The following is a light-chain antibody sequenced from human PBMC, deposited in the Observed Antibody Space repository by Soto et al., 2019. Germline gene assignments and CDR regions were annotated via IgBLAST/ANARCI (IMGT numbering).Light chain of an antibody. CDR1: SSDVGGYNY. CDR2: EVX. V-gene: IGLV2-14*01. CDR3: SSYTSSSTYV. J-gene: IGLJ1*01. Sequence: PASVSGSPGQSITISCTGTSSDVGGYNYVSWYQQHPGKAPKLMIYEVXXRPSGVSNRFSGSKSGNTASLTISGLQAEDEADYYCSSYTSSSTYVFGTGTKVTGL.